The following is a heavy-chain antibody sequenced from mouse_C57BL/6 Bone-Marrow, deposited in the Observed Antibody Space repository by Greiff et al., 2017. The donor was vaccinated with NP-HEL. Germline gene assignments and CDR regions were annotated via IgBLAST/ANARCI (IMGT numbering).Heavy chain of an antibody. J-gene: IGHJ2*01. V-gene: IGHV5-4*03. CDR1: GFTFSSYA. CDR2: ISDGGSYT. CDR3: ARGGLGRNY. Sequence: EVKLMESGGGLVKPGGSLKLSCAASGFTFSSYAMSWVRQTPEKRLEWVATISDGGSYTYYPDNVKGRFTISRDNAKNNLYLQMSHLKSEDTAMYYCARGGLGRNYWGQGTTLTVSS. D-gene: IGHD4-1*01.